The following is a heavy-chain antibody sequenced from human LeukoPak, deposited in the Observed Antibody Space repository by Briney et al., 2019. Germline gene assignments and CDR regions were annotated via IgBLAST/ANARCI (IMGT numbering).Heavy chain of an antibody. CDR3: ARILSSGYYTGFDY. CDR2: ITSSSSNI. Sequence: GGSLRLSCAASGFTFSSYSMHWVRQAPGKGLEWVSSITSSSSNILYADSVKGRFTISRDNAKNSLYLQMNTLRAEDTAVYYCARILSSGYYTGFDYWGQGTLLTVSS. V-gene: IGHV3-21*01. J-gene: IGHJ4*02. CDR1: GFTFSSYS. D-gene: IGHD3/OR15-3a*01.